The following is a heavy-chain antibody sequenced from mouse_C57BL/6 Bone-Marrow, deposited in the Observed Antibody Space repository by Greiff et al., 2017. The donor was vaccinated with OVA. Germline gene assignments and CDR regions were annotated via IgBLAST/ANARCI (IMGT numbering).Heavy chain of an antibody. J-gene: IGHJ4*01. V-gene: IGHV1-49*01. CDR1: YFAFMASA. CDR3: ARSSYYYGGYFYAMDY. Sequence: QVQLQQSGAELVRPGSSVKLSCKDSYFAFMASAMHWVKQRPGHGLEWIGSFTMYSDATEYSENFKGKATLTANTSSSTAYMVLRSLTSEDSAVYCCARSSYYYGGYFYAMDYGGQGTSATVPS. CDR2: FTMYSDAT. D-gene: IGHD1-1*01.